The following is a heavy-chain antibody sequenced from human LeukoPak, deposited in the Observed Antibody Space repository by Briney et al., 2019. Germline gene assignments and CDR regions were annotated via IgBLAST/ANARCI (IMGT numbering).Heavy chain of an antibody. CDR2: IKQDGSEK. Sequence: GGSLRLSCAASGFTVSNYWMIWVRQAPGQGLEWVANIKQDGSEKSYVDSVKGRFTISRDNAKNSLYLQMNSLRAEDTAVYYCARARTSGDEALAGNYWGQGTLVTVSS. CDR1: GFTVSNYW. J-gene: IGHJ4*02. D-gene: IGHD6-19*01. V-gene: IGHV3-7*01. CDR3: ARARTSGDEALAGNY.